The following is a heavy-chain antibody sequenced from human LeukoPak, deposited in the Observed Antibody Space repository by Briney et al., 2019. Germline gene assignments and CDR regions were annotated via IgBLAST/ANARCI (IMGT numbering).Heavy chain of an antibody. CDR2: INHSVST. J-gene: IGHJ5*02. CDR1: GGSFSGYY. D-gene: IGHD1-26*01. V-gene: IGHV4-34*01. Sequence: SETLSLTCAVYGGSFSGYYWSWIRQPPGKGLEWIGEINHSVSTNYNPSLKSRVTISVDTSKNQFSLKLSSVTAADTAVYYCARDHLTNSGSSFDPWGQGSLVTVSS. CDR3: ARDHLTNSGSSFDP.